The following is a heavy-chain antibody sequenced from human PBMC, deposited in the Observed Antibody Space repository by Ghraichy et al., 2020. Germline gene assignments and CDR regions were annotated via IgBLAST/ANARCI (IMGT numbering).Heavy chain of an antibody. CDR2: INPNSGGT. CDR1: GYTFTGYY. J-gene: IGHJ6*02. CDR3: ARDRVDGYNWLSYYYYGMDV. D-gene: IGHD5-24*01. Sequence: ASVKVSCKASGYTFTGYYMHWVRQAPGQGLEWMGWINPNSGGTNYAQKFQGRVTMTRDTSISTAYMELSRLRSDDTAVYYCARDRVDGYNWLSYYYYGMDVWGQGTTVTVSS. V-gene: IGHV1-2*02.